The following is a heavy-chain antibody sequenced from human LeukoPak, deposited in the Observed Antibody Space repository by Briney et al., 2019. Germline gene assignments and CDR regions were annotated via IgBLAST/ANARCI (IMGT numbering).Heavy chain of an antibody. J-gene: IGHJ5*02. CDR2: ISAYNGNT. CDR3: ARDEADYDFWSGYYPHWFDP. Sequence: ASVKVSCKASGYTFTSYGISWVRQAPGQGLEWMGWISAYNGNTNYAQKLQGRVTMTTDTSTSTAYMELRSLRSDDTAVYYCARDEADYDFWSGYYPHWFDPWGQGTLVTVSS. V-gene: IGHV1-18*01. D-gene: IGHD3-3*01. CDR1: GYTFTSYG.